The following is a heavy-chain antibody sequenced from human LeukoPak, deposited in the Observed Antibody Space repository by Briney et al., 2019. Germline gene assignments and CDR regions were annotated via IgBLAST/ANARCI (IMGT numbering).Heavy chain of an antibody. CDR1: GFTFSSYA. CDR3: AKDSLSLVPLGMVRGVYIDY. D-gene: IGHD3-10*01. J-gene: IGHJ4*02. Sequence: GGSLRLSCAASGFTFSSYAMHWVRQAPGKGLEWVAVISYDGSNKYYADSVKGRFSISRDNSKNTLYLQMNSLRAEDTAVYYCAKDSLSLVPLGMVRGVYIDYWGQGTLVTVSS. V-gene: IGHV3-30-3*01. CDR2: ISYDGSNK.